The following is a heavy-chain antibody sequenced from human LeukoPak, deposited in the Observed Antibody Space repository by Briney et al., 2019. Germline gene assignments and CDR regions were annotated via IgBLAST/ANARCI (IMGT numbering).Heavy chain of an antibody. Sequence: SETLSLTCTVSGGSISSYYCSWIRQSPGQGLEWIGHIYYSGSTNYNPSLKRRVTISVDTSKNQFSLKLSSVTAPDTAVYYCASSPTRSGPSYYFDYWSQGTLVTVSS. D-gene: IGHD2-15*01. V-gene: IGHV4-59*08. CDR2: IYYSGST. CDR3: ASSPTRSGPSYYFDY. J-gene: IGHJ4*02. CDR1: GGSISSYY.